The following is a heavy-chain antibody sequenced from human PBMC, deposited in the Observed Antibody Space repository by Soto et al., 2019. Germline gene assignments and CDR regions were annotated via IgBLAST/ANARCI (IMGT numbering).Heavy chain of an antibody. CDR1: GFTFSSYG. Sequence: QVQLVESGGGVVQPGRSLRLSCAASGFTFSSYGMHWVRQAPGKGLEWVAVISYDGSNKYYADSVKGQFTISRDNSKNTLYLQMNSLRAEDTAVYYCAKDPGGFLEWLFPWGAYWYFDLWGRGTLVTVSS. D-gene: IGHD3-3*01. CDR3: AKDPGGFLEWLFPWGAYWYFDL. V-gene: IGHV3-30*18. J-gene: IGHJ2*01. CDR2: ISYDGSNK.